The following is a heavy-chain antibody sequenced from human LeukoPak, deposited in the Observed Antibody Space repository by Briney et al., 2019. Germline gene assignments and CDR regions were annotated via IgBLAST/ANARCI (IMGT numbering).Heavy chain of an antibody. D-gene: IGHD6-19*01. CDR2: IYTSGST. Sequence: SQTLSLTCTVSGGSISSGGYYWSWIRQPAGKGLEWIGRIYTSGSTNYNPSLKSRVTMSVDTSKNQFSLKLSSVTAADTAVYYCARSMYSSGWATYYNYGMNVWGQGTTVTVSS. CDR1: GGSISSGGYY. CDR3: ARSMYSSGWATYYNYGMNV. J-gene: IGHJ6*02. V-gene: IGHV4-61*02.